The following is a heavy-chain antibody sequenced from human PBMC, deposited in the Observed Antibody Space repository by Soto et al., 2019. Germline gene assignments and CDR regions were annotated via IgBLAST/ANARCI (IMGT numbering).Heavy chain of an antibody. CDR1: GGSISSSSYY. CDR3: ARHPSNFWFDP. CDR2: IYYSGST. Sequence: SETPSLTCTVSGGSISSSSYYWGWIRQPPGKGLEWIGSIYYSGSTYYNPSLKSRVTISVDTSKNQFSLKLSSVTAADTAVYYCARHPSNFWFDPWGQGTLVTVS. V-gene: IGHV4-39*01. D-gene: IGHD4-4*01. J-gene: IGHJ5*02.